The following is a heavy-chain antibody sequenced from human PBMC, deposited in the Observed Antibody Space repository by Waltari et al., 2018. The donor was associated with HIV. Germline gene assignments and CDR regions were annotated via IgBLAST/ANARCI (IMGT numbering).Heavy chain of an antibody. D-gene: IGHD3-10*01. CDR2: INAGNGNT. Sequence: QVQLVQSGAEVKKPGASVKVSCKASGYTFTSYAMHWVRQAPGQRLEWMGWINAGNGNTKDSQKFQGRVTITRDTSASTAYMELSSLRSEDTAVYYCARELGEWLDPTGFWFDPWGQGTLVTVSS. V-gene: IGHV1-3*01. J-gene: IGHJ5*02. CDR1: GYTFTSYA. CDR3: ARELGEWLDPTGFWFDP.